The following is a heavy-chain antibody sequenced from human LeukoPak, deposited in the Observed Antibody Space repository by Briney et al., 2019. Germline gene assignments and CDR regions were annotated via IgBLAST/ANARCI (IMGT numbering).Heavy chain of an antibody. J-gene: IGHJ3*02. V-gene: IGHV3-23*01. CDR3: ARDLSQLGNAFDI. CDR1: GFNFSSYA. CDR2: ISGSGGNT. Sequence: GGSLRLSCAASGFNFSSYAMTWVRQAPGKGLEWVSAISGSGGNTYYADSVKGRFTISRDNAKNSLYLQMNSLRAEDTAVYYCARDLSQLGNAFDIWGQGTMVTVSS. D-gene: IGHD6-6*01.